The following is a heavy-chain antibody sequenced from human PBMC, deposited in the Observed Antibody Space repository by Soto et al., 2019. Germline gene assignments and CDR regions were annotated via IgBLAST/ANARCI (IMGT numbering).Heavy chain of an antibody. V-gene: IGHV4-61*08. Sequence: SETLSLTCTVSGGSISSGGYYWSWIRQPPGKGLEWIGYIYYSGSTNYNPSLKGRVTISVDTSKNQFSLKLSSVTAADTAVYYCARKVPYCTNGVCYGPNWFDPWGQGTLVTVSS. CDR1: GGSISSGGYY. D-gene: IGHD2-8*01. CDR3: ARKVPYCTNGVCYGPNWFDP. J-gene: IGHJ5*02. CDR2: IYYSGST.